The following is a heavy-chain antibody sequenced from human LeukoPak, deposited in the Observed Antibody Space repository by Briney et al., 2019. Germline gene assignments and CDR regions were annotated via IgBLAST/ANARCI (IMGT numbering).Heavy chain of an antibody. CDR3: ARVPRPMIVVAYYY. CDR2: IYYSGST. D-gene: IGHD3-22*01. CDR1: GGSISSGDYY. V-gene: IGHV4-30-4*01. J-gene: IGHJ4*02. Sequence: PSQTLSLTCTVSGGSISSGDYYWSWIRQLPGKGLEWIGYIYYSGSTYYNPSLKSRVTISVDTSKNQFSLKLSSVTAADTAVYYCARVPRPMIVVAYYYWGQGTLVTVSS.